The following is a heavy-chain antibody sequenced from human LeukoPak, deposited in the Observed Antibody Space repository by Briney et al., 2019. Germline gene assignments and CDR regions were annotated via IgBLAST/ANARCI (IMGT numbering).Heavy chain of an antibody. CDR2: IFGSGGSP. CDR1: GFTFGSHA. V-gene: IGHV3-23*01. CDR3: GKTTVGYSSGQKPAWPVDY. D-gene: IGHD5-18*01. Sequence: GGSLRLSCEASGFTFGSHAMYWVRQAPGKGLEWVAGIFGSGGSPHYADPVKGRFTISRDNSRHTVYVQINSLRAEDTAVYYCGKTTVGYSSGQKPAWPVDYWGQGTLVTVSS. J-gene: IGHJ4*02.